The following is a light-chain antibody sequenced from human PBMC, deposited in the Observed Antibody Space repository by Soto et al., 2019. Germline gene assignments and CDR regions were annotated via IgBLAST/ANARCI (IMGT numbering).Light chain of an antibody. CDR2: GAS. J-gene: IGKJ1*01. CDR1: QGIRND. V-gene: IGKV1-17*01. CDR3: LQHNTYPWK. Sequence: DIQMTQSPSSLSASVGDRVTITFRAGQGIRNDLIWYQQKPGKAPKRLIYGASSLQSGVPSRFSGSGSGTEFTLTISSLQPEDFATYYCLQHNTYPWKFGQGTKVDIK.